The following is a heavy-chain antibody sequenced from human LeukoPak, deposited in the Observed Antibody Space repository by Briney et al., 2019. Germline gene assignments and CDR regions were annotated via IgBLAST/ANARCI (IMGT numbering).Heavy chain of an antibody. V-gene: IGHV4-59*01. Sequence: GSLRLSCAASGFTFSSYAMSWVRQAPGKGLEWIGYIYYSGSTNYNPSLKSRVTISVDTSKNQFSLKLSSVTAADTAVYYCARSVYDFWSGYYHDYWGQGTLVTVSS. D-gene: IGHD3-3*01. J-gene: IGHJ4*02. CDR3: ARSVYDFWSGYYHDY. CDR1: GFTFSSYA. CDR2: IYYSGST.